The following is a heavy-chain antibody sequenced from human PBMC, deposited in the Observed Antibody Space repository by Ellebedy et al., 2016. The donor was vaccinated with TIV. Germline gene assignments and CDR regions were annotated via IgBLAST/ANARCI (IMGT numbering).Heavy chain of an antibody. CDR1: GGSVSSGSYY. Sequence: SETLSLTXTVSGGSVSSGSYYWSWIRQPPGKGLEWIGYIYYSGSTNYNPSLKSRVTISVDKSKNQLSLKLSSVIAADTAVYYCVENGYYSLDHWGQGTLVTVSS. CDR2: IYYSGST. D-gene: IGHD2-15*01. V-gene: IGHV4-61*01. J-gene: IGHJ4*02. CDR3: VENGYYSLDH.